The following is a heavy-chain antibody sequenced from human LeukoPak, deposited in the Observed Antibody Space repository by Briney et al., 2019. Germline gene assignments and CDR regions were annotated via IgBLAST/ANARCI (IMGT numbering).Heavy chain of an antibody. CDR3: AKNTM. Sequence: GGSLRLSCAGSGFTFNRYWMSWARQAPGKGLEWVAYINEDGSVKSYVDSVRGRFTISRDNAKNSLFLQMDSLTADDTAVYYCAKNTMGGQGTLVTVSS. V-gene: IGHV3-7*01. J-gene: IGHJ4*02. CDR1: GFTFNRYW. D-gene: IGHD3-10*01. CDR2: INEDGSVK.